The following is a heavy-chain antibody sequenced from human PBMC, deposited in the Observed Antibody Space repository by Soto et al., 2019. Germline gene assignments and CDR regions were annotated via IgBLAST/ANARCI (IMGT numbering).Heavy chain of an antibody. V-gene: IGHV4-34*01. J-gene: IGHJ6*03. D-gene: IGHD3-10*01. CDR2: INHSGST. Sequence: PSETLSLTCTVSGGSISSYYWSWIRQPPGKGLEYIGEINHSGSTNYNPSLKSRVTISVDTSKNQFSLKLSSVTAADTAVYYCARGVYYYGSGSYYNLGYYYYYMDVWGKGTTVTVSS. CDR1: GGSISSYY. CDR3: ARGVYYYGSGSYYNLGYYYYYMDV.